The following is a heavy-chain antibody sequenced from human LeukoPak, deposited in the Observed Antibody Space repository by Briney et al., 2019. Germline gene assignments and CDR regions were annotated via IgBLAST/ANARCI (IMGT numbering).Heavy chain of an antibody. CDR3: ARGSANVIHYGIDV. J-gene: IGHJ6*02. CDR1: GYIFSTYS. V-gene: IGHV1-46*03. Sequence: ASVKVSCKTSGYIFSTYSMHWVRQAPGQGPEWMGIINPSGDTSSYAQKFQGRVTMTTDTSTSTVYMELSSLRSEDRAVYYCARGSANVIHYGIDVWGQGTTVIVSS. CDR2: INPSGDTS. D-gene: IGHD2-21*01.